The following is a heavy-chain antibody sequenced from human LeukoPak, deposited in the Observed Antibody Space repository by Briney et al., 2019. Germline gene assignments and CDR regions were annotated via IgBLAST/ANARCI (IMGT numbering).Heavy chain of an antibody. CDR2: ISGSGGST. CDR3: AKDRPKGIAVAPPLDY. V-gene: IGHV3-23*01. CDR1: GFTFSSYA. D-gene: IGHD6-19*01. J-gene: IGHJ4*02. Sequence: GGSLRLSCAAPGFTFSSYAMSWVRQAPGKGLEWVSAISGSGGSTYYADSVKGRFTISRDNSKNTLYLQMNSLRAEDTAVYYCAKDRPKGIAVAPPLDYWGQGTLVTASS.